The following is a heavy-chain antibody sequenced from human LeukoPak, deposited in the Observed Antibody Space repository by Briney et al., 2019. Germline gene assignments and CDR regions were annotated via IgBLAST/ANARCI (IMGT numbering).Heavy chain of an antibody. V-gene: IGHV3-21*01. Sequence: GGSLRLSCAASGFTFSSYAMSWVRQAPGKGLEWVSSISSSSSYIYYADSVKGRFTISRDNAKNSLYLQMNSLRAEDTAVYYCARAPMIPPNYWGQGTLVTVSS. CDR1: GFTFSSYA. CDR3: ARAPMIPPNY. CDR2: ISSSSSYI. D-gene: IGHD3-16*01. J-gene: IGHJ4*02.